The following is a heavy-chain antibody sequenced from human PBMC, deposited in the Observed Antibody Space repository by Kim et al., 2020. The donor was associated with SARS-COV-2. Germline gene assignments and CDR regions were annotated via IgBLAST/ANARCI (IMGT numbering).Heavy chain of an antibody. Sequence: EYAASVKGRFTISRDDSKNSQYLQMNSLSTEDTAVYYCARGGVGVSWFDPWGQGTLVTVSS. D-gene: IGHD3-10*01. V-gene: IGHV3-72*01. J-gene: IGHJ5*02. CDR3: ARGGVGVSWFDP.